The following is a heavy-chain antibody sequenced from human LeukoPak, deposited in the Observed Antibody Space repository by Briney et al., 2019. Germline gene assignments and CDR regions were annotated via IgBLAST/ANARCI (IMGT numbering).Heavy chain of an antibody. CDR1: GFTFSSYE. V-gene: IGHV3-21*01. J-gene: IGHJ4*02. CDR2: ISSSSSYI. Sequence: PGGSLRLSCAASGFTFSSYEMNWVRQAPGKGLEWVSSISSSSSYIYYADSVKGRFTISRDNAKNSLYLQMNSLRAEDTAVYYCARGVATITSGSFDYWGQGTLVTVSS. D-gene: IGHD5-12*01. CDR3: ARGVATITSGSFDY.